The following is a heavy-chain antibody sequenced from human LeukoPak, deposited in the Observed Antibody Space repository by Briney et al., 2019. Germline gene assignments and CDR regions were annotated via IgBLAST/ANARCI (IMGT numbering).Heavy chain of an antibody. J-gene: IGHJ3*02. CDR3: AKDRIVGVTLDAFDI. D-gene: IGHD1-26*01. Sequence: GGSLRLSCAASGFTFSDYYMSWIRQAPGKGLEWVSYISSSGSTIYYADSVKGRFTISRDNAKNSLYLQMNSLRAEDTALYYCAKDRIVGVTLDAFDIWGQGTMVTVSS. V-gene: IGHV3-11*01. CDR2: ISSSGSTI. CDR1: GFTFSDYY.